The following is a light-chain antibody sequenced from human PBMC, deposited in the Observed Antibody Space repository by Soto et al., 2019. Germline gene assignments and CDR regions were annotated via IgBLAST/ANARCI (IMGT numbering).Light chain of an antibody. CDR1: QSVSSR. V-gene: IGKV3-20*01. CDR2: GAS. Sequence: EIVLTQSPGTLSLSPGERATLSCRASQSVSSRLAWYQQKPGQAPRLLISGASSRATGIPDRFSGSGSATDFTLTISRLEPEDFAVYYCQQYGNSPQTFGQGTKVDIK. J-gene: IGKJ1*01. CDR3: QQYGNSPQT.